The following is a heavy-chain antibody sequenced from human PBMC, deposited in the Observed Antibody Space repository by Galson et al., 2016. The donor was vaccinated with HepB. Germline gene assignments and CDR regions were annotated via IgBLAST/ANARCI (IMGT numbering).Heavy chain of an antibody. V-gene: IGHV4-31*03. Sequence: TLSLTCTVSGGSISSGDYHWSWLRQLPGKGLEWIGCIQNSGSTYYNPSVKSRLIISVDTSKNQFSLELSSVTAADTAVYSCARGLNIIGPWGQGTLVTGSS. CDR2: IQNSGST. D-gene: IGHD2/OR15-2a*01. CDR3: ARGLNIIGP. J-gene: IGHJ5*02. CDR1: GGSISSGDYH.